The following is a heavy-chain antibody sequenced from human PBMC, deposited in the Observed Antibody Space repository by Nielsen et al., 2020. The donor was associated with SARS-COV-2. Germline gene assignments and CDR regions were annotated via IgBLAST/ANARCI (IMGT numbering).Heavy chain of an antibody. V-gene: IGHV1-18*01. Sequence: ASVKVSCKASGYTFTSYAMNWVRQAPGQGLEWMGWISAYNGNTNYAQKLQGRVTMTTDTSTSTAYMELRSLRSDDTAVYYCARRSSSSWYTPYYYYGMDVWGQGTTVTVSS. J-gene: IGHJ6*02. CDR2: ISAYNGNT. D-gene: IGHD6-13*01. CDR3: ARRSSSSWYTPYYYYGMDV. CDR1: GYTFTSYA.